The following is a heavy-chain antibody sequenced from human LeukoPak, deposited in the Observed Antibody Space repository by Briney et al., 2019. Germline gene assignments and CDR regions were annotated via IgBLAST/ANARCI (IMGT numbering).Heavy chain of an antibody. CDR2: ISYDGSNK. CDR3: ARDITRFRESPSDPFDY. CDR1: GFTFSSYA. J-gene: IGHJ4*02. Sequence: GGSLRLSCAASGFTFSSYAMHWVRQAPGKGLEWVAVISYDGSNKYYADSVKGRFTISRDNSKNTLYLQMNSLRAEDTAVYYCARDITRFRESPSDPFDYWGQGTLVTVSS. D-gene: IGHD3-10*01. V-gene: IGHV3-30-3*01.